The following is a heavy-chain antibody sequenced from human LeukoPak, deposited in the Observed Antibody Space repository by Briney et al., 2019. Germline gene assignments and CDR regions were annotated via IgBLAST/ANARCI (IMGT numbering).Heavy chain of an antibody. V-gene: IGHV1-24*01. CDR2: FDPEDGET. D-gene: IGHD5-12*01. J-gene: IGHJ6*02. CDR3: ARGPKGGGYELLYYYYGMDV. CDR1: GYTLTELS. Sequence: ASVKVSCKVSGYTLTELSMHWVRQAPGKGLEWMGGFDPEDGETIYAQKFQGRVTITADESTSTAYMELSSLRSEDTAVYYCARGPKGGGYELLYYYYGMDVWGQGTTVTVSS.